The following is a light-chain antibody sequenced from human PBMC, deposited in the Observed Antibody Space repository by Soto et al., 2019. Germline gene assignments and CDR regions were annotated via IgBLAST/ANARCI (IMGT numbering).Light chain of an antibody. CDR2: DAS. J-gene: IGKJ4*01. CDR1: QSVSNY. Sequence: EIVLTQSPATLPLSPGERATLSCRASQSVSNYLAWYQQKPGQAPRLLIYDASNRATGIPARFSGSGSGTDFTLTISSLQPDDFASYYCQQYNTYFSLTFGGGTKVDIK. CDR3: QQYNTYFSLT. V-gene: IGKV3-11*01.